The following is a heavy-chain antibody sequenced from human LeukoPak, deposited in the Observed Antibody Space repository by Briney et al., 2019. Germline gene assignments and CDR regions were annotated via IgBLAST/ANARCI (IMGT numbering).Heavy chain of an antibody. J-gene: IGHJ4*02. V-gene: IGHV4-39*07. CDR1: GGSISSNYY. CDR3: ASDQNF. Sequence: SESLSLTCTVSGGSISSNYYWGWIRQPPGKGLEWIGSIYYSGITYYNPSLKSRVTISVDTSKNQFSLKLSSVTAADTAVYYCASDQNFWGQGTLVTVSS. CDR2: IYYSGIT.